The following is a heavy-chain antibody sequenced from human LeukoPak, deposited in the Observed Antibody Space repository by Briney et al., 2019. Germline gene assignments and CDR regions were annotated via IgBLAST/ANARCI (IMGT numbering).Heavy chain of an antibody. V-gene: IGHV3-7*01. J-gene: IGHJ4*02. D-gene: IGHD2-8*01. Sequence: GGSLRLSCAASGFTFSSYWMSWVRQAPGKGLEWVANIKQDGSEKYYVDSVKGRFTISRDNAKNSLYLQTNSLRAEDTAMYYCVRGDGVGRTNGGYYFAYWGQGTLVIVSS. CDR3: VRGDGVGRTNGGYYFAY. CDR2: IKQDGSEK. CDR1: GFTFSSYW.